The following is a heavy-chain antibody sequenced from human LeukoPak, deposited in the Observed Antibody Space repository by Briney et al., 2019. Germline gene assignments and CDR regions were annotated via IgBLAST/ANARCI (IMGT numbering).Heavy chain of an antibody. CDR1: GGSFSGYY. CDR3: ARTRRITMVRGPKPRAFDI. D-gene: IGHD3-10*01. V-gene: IGHV4-34*01. CDR2: INHSGST. J-gene: IGHJ3*02. Sequence: SETLSLTCAVYGGSFSGYYWSWIRQPPGKGLEWIGEINHSGSTNYNPSLKSRVAISVDTSKNQFSLKLSSVTAADTAVYYCARTRRITMVRGPKPRAFDIWGQGTMVTVSS.